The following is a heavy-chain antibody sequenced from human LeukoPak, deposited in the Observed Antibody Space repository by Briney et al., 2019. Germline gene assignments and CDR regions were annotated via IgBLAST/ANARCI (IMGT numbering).Heavy chain of an antibody. CDR2: IYYSGST. CDR1: GGSISSYY. CDR3: ATAKPSGWFEY. J-gene: IGHJ4*02. Sequence: SETLSLTCTVSGGSISSYYWSWIRQPPGKGLEWIGYIYYSGSTNYNPSLKSRVTISVDTSKNQFSLKLSSVTAADTAVYYCATAKPSGWFEYWGPGTLVTVSS. D-gene: IGHD6-19*01. V-gene: IGHV4-59*01.